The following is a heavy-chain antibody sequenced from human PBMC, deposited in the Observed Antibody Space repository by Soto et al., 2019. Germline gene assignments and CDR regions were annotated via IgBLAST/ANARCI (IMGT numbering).Heavy chain of an antibody. Sequence: QVQLVESGGGVVQPGRSLRLSCAASGFTFSSYGMHWVRQAPGKGLEWVAVISYDGSNKYYADSVKGRFTISRDNSKNTLYLQMNSLRAEDTAVYYCAKELTVFQPVPFDYWGQGTLVTVSS. CDR2: ISYDGSNK. J-gene: IGHJ4*02. D-gene: IGHD6-6*01. CDR1: GFTFSSYG. V-gene: IGHV3-30*18. CDR3: AKELTVFQPVPFDY.